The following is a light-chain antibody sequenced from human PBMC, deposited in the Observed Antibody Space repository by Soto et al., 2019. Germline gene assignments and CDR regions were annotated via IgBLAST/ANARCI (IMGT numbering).Light chain of an antibody. J-gene: IGLJ2*01. CDR1: SSDVGGYNY. V-gene: IGLV2-8*01. Sequence: QSARTQPPSASGSPGQSVTISCTGTSSDVGGYNYVSWYQQHPGKAPKLMIYEVSKRPSGVPDRFSGSKSGNTASLTVSGLQAEDEADYYCSSYAGSNNFEVFGGGTKVTVL. CDR2: EVS. CDR3: SSYAGSNNFEV.